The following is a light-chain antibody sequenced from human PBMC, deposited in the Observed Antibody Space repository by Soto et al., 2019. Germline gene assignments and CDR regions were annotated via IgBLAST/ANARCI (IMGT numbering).Light chain of an antibody. CDR1: QSVSSS. CDR2: DAS. Sequence: EIVLTQSPAALSLSPGERATLSCRASQSVSSSLAWYQQKPGQAPSLLIYDASNRATGIPARFSGSGSGTDFTLTTSSLEPEDFAVYYCQQRSNWPPRLTFGGGTKVEIK. J-gene: IGKJ4*01. CDR3: QQRSNWPPRLT. V-gene: IGKV3-11*01.